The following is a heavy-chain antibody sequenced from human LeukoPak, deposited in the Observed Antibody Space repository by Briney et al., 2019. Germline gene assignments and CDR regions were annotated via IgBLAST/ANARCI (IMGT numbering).Heavy chain of an antibody. CDR3: VSPRGFSYGHFDY. Sequence: AETLSLTCTVSGGSISSSSAYWGWIRQPPGKGLEWIGSIYYSKNTYYNPSLKSRVTISADTSKNQFTLTLGSVSATDTAVYYCVSPRGFSYGHFDYWGQGTLVTVSP. CDR1: GGSISSSSAY. D-gene: IGHD5-18*01. V-gene: IGHV4-39*01. CDR2: IYYSKNT. J-gene: IGHJ4*02.